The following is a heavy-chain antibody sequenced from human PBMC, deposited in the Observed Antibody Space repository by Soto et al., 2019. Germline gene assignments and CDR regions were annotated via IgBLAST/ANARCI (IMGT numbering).Heavy chain of an antibody. J-gene: IGHJ4*02. CDR3: ARVSSRVLEWPLDY. Sequence: QVQLVESGGGVVQPGRSLRLSCAASGFTFSSYAMHWVRQAPGKGLEWVALISDDGNNKYYADSVRGRVAISRDNSKNTLYLQRNSLRAEDTDVYYCARVSSRVLEWPLDYWGQGTRVTVSS. CDR2: ISDDGNNK. D-gene: IGHD3-3*01. V-gene: IGHV3-30*09. CDR1: GFTFSSYA.